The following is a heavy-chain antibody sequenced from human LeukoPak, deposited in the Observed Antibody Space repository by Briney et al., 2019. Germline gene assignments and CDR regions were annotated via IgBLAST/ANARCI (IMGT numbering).Heavy chain of an antibody. V-gene: IGHV3-30*03. D-gene: IGHD5-12*01. CDR1: GFTFSSYS. Sequence: GGSLRLSCAASGFTFSSYSMNWVRQAPGKGLEWVAVISYDGSNKYYADSVKGRFTISRDNSKNTLYLQMNSLRAEDTAVYYCARDMGSGYDFDRGLDYWGQGTLVTVSS. J-gene: IGHJ4*02. CDR3: ARDMGSGYDFDRGLDY. CDR2: ISYDGSNK.